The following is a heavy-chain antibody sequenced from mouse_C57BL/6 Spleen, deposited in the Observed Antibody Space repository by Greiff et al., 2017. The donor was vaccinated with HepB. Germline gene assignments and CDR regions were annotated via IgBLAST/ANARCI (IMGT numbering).Heavy chain of an antibody. J-gene: IGHJ2*01. D-gene: IGHD3-2*02. Sequence: VKVVESGAELARPGASVKLSCKASGYTFTSYGISWVKQRTGQGLEWIGEIYPRSGNTYYNEKFKGKATLTADKSSSTAYMELRSLTSEDSAVYFCARRAAQATSYFDYWGQGTTLTVSS. CDR2: IYPRSGNT. CDR3: ARRAAQATSYFDY. CDR1: GYTFTSYG. V-gene: IGHV1-81*01.